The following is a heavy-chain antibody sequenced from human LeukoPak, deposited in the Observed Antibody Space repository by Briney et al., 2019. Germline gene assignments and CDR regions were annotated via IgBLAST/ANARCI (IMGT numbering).Heavy chain of an antibody. Sequence: ASVKVSCKASGYTFTCHYMHWVRQAPGQGLEWMGWINPNSGGTKYAQKFQGRVTVTRYTSISTAYMEMSRLRSDDTAVYYCARDLGVTGFEYFQHWGQGTLVTVSS. V-gene: IGHV1-2*02. CDR2: INPNSGGT. CDR3: ARDLGVTGFEYFQH. D-gene: IGHD3-9*01. J-gene: IGHJ1*01. CDR1: GYTFTCHY.